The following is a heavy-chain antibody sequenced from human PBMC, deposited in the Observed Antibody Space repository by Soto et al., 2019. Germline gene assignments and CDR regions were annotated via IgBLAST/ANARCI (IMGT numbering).Heavy chain of an antibody. CDR1: GGTFSRYS. J-gene: IGHJ6*02. CDR2: IIPIFGIP. V-gene: IGHV1-69*08. Sequence: QVQLVQSGAEVKKPGSSVKVSCKASGGTFSRYSITWVRQAPGHGLEWIGRIIPIFGIPTYAQKFQGRVTIPADDATSTAYMGLSSLRSDDTAVYYCAREDRDRETGLVPAAIDGMDVWGQGTTVTVSS. CDR3: AREDRDRETGLVPAAIDGMDV. D-gene: IGHD2-2*01.